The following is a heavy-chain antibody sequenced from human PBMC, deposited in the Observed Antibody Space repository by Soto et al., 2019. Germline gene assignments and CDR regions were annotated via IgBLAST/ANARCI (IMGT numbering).Heavy chain of an antibody. V-gene: IGHV4-39*01. CDR2: IYYSGRT. CDR3: ARQRTTVVTQAYFDY. J-gene: IGHJ4*02. D-gene: IGHD2-21*02. Sequence: ETLSLTCIVSGESISSSSYYWGWIRQPPGKGLEWIGSIYYSGRTYYNPSFKSRVTISIDTSKNQFSLKLSSVTATDTAVYYCARQRTTVVTQAYFDYWGQGTLVTVSS. CDR1: GESISSSSYY.